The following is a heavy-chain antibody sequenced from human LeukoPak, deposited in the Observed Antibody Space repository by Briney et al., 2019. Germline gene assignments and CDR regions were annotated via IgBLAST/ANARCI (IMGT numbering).Heavy chain of an antibody. CDR3: ARLDTAMVQIDY. V-gene: IGHV4-38-2*02. Sequence: SETLSLTCTVSGYSVRSGYYWGWIRQPPGEGLEWIGSLFPTGRTYYNPSLKSRVTISVDTSKNQFSLKLNSVNVADTAVYYCARLDTAMVQIDYWGQGTLFTVSS. J-gene: IGHJ4*02. D-gene: IGHD5-18*01. CDR1: GYSVRSGYY. CDR2: LFPTGRT.